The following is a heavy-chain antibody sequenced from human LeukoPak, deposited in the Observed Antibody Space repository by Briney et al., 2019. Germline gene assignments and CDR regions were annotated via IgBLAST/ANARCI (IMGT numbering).Heavy chain of an antibody. V-gene: IGHV3-66*02. J-gene: IGHJ4*02. CDR3: AGDSSGWYYFDH. CDR1: GFTVSSNY. CDR2: IYSGGST. Sequence: GGSLRLSCAASGFTVSSNYMSWVRQAPGKGLEWVSVIYSGGSTYYADSVKGRFTISRDNSKNTLYLQMNSLRAEDTAVYCCAGDSSGWYYFDHWGQGTLVTVSS. D-gene: IGHD6-19*01.